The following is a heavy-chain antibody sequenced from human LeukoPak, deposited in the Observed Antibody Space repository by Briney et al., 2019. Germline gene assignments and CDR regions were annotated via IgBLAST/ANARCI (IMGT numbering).Heavy chain of an antibody. D-gene: IGHD3-9*01. Sequence: GGSLRLSCGASGFTFGSFVMHWVRQTPDKGLEWVAVISHDGSYSHYRDSVKGRFTISRDNSENTLFLQMNNLRAEDTALYYCARGPNDDILTDCVNFDYWGQETLVTVSS. J-gene: IGHJ4*02. CDR1: GFTFGSFV. CDR2: ISHDGSYS. V-gene: IGHV3-30*04. CDR3: ARGPNDDILTDCVNFDY.